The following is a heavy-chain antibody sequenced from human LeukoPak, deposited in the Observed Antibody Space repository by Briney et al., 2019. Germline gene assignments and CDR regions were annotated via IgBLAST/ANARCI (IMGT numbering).Heavy chain of an antibody. CDR3: ARSHRDGYNHGWFDP. CDR2: INPNSGGT. CDR1: GYTFTGYY. J-gene: IGHJ5*02. Sequence: GASVKVSCKASGYTFTGYYMHWVRQAPGQGLEWMGWINPNSGGTNYAQKFQGRVTMTRDTSISTAYMELSRLRSDDTAVYYCARSHRDGYNHGWFDPWGQGTLVTVSS. V-gene: IGHV1-2*02. D-gene: IGHD5-24*01.